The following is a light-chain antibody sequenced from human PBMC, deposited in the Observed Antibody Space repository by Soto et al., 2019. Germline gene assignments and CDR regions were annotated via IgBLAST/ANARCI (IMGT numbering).Light chain of an antibody. V-gene: IGKV1-39*01. J-gene: IGKJ1*01. CDR1: QNIRSY. CDR3: QLSDSTWT. CDR2: AAS. Sequence: DIQMTQSPSSLSASIGDRVTITCRASQNIRSYLNWYQQKPGKAPKLLIHAASSLQSGVPSRFSGSGSGTDFTLTISSLQPEDFAAYYCQLSDSTWTLGQGPKVDI.